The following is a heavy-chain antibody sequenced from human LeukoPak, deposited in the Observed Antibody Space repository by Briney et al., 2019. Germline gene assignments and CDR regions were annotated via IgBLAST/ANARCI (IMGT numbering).Heavy chain of an antibody. D-gene: IGHD1-26*01. CDR3: ARPGSYYSDAFDI. Sequence: PSQTLSLPCTVSGGSISSGDYSWSWIRPPPGKGLEWIGYIYYSGSTYYNPSLKSRVTISVDTSKNQFSLKLSSVTAADTAVYYCARPGSYYSDAFDIWGQGTMVTVSS. CDR2: IYYSGST. J-gene: IGHJ3*02. CDR1: GGSISSGDYS. V-gene: IGHV4-30-4*08.